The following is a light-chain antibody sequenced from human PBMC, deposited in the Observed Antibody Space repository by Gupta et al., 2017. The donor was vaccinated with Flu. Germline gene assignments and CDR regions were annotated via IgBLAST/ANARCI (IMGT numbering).Light chain of an antibody. CDR1: QSLSGA. Sequence: EIVLTQSTRTLSLSPGERATLSCRASQSLSGALAWYQQKPGQAPRLLIFSASGRATGTPGRFSGSGSGTDFTLTISRLEPEDFAVYYCQQHAGSPFTFGPGTTVDIK. CDR3: QQHAGSPFT. J-gene: IGKJ3*01. V-gene: IGKV3-20*01. CDR2: SAS.